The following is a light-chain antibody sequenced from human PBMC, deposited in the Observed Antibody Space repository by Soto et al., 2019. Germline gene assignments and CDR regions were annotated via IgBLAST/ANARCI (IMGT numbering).Light chain of an antibody. CDR1: DSNIGKNS. CDR3: GTWDSSLSVGI. J-gene: IGLJ2*01. CDR2: DTY. V-gene: IGLV1-51*01. Sequence: QSVLTQPPSVSAAPGQKVTISCSGSDSNIGKNSVSWYQQLPGTAPKSLIYDTYQRPSGIPDRFSASRSGTSATLAITGLQTGDEADYYCGTWDSSLSVGIFGGGTKVTVL.